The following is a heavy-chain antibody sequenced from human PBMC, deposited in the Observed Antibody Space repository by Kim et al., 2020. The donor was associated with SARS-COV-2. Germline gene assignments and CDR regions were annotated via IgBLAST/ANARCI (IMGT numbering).Heavy chain of an antibody. CDR1: GGTFSSYA. CDR2: IIPIFGTA. Sequence: SVKVSCKASGGTFSSYAISWVRQAPGQGLEWMGGIIPIFGTANYAQKFQGRVTITADESTSTAYMELSSLRSEDTAVYYCARDNRGGQWVMDVWGQGTTVTVSS. V-gene: IGHV1-69*13. CDR3: ARDNRGGQWVMDV. D-gene: IGHD1-26*01. J-gene: IGHJ6*02.